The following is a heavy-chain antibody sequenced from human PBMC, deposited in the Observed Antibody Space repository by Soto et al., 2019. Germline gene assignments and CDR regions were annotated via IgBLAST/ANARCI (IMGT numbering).Heavy chain of an antibody. Sequence: SETLSLTCTVSGGSVSNGMYYWGWIRQPPGKGLEWIGSIYYSGSTYYNPSLKSRVTISVDTSKNQFSLKLSSVTAADTAVYYCARQNWDFDYWGQGTLVTVSS. CDR2: IYYSGST. D-gene: IGHD7-27*01. J-gene: IGHJ4*02. V-gene: IGHV4-39*01. CDR1: GGSVSNGMYY. CDR3: ARQNWDFDY.